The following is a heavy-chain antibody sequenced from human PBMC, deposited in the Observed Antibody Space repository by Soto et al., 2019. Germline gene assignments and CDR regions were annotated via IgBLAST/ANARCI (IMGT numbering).Heavy chain of an antibody. CDR3: ARDRSSSWYGRGYHYYGMDV. V-gene: IGHV3-7*01. Sequence: GGSLRLSCAASGFTFSSYWMTWVRQAPGKGLEWVANINQDGSEKYYMDSMKGRFTISRDNAKNSLYLQKNSMRAEDTAVYYCARDRSSSWYGRGYHYYGMDVWGQGTMVTVSS. J-gene: IGHJ6*02. CDR1: GFTFSSYW. CDR2: INQDGSEK. D-gene: IGHD6-13*01.